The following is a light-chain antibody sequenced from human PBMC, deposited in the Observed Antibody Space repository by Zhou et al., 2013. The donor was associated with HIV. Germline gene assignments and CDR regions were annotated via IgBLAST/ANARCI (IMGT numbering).Light chain of an antibody. Sequence: DIQMTQSPSSLSASVGDRVTITCRASQSISRYLNWYQQKPGKAPKLLIYDASSVQSGVPSRFTGSGSGTDFTLTISSLQPEDFATYYCQQYNSYPLTFGGGTKVEIK. CDR1: QSISRY. J-gene: IGKJ4*01. CDR3: QQYNSYPLT. V-gene: IGKV1-39*01. CDR2: DAS.